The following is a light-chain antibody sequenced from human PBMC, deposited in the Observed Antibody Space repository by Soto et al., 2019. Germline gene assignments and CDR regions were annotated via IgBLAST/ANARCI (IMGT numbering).Light chain of an antibody. CDR3: QQSYRTPRT. CDR2: AAS. Sequence: DIQMTQSPSSLSASVGDRVTITCRASQSISSYLNWYQQKPGQAPKLLIYAASSLQSGVPSRFSGSGSGTDFTLTISSLQPEDFATYYCQQSYRTPRTCGQGTKVELK. J-gene: IGKJ1*01. V-gene: IGKV1-39*01. CDR1: QSISSY.